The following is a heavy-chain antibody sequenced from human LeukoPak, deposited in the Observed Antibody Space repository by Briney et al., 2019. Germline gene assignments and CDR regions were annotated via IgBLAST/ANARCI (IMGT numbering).Heavy chain of an antibody. Sequence: GESLRLSCAASGFTFSDYYMSWIRQAPGKGLEWVSYISSSGSTIYYADSVKGRFTISRDNAKNSLYLQMNSLRAEDTAVYYCARRLVVTAIGAGAFDIWGQGTMVTVSS. CDR1: GFTFSDYY. J-gene: IGHJ3*02. V-gene: IGHV3-11*01. D-gene: IGHD2-21*02. CDR2: ISSSGSTI. CDR3: ARRLVVTAIGAGAFDI.